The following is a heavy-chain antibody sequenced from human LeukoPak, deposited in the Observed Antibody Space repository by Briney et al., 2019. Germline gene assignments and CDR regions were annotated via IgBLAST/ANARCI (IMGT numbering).Heavy chain of an antibody. D-gene: IGHD3-22*01. CDR1: GFTFRSYG. CDR2: ISYDGSNK. V-gene: IGHV3-30*18. J-gene: IGHJ4*02. CDR3: GKGDNYDSSGYYLGAALVDH. Sequence: GGSLRLSCAPSGFTFRSYGMHWVRQAPGKGLEWVAVISYDGSNKYYGDSVKGRFTISRDSSKNTLYLQMNSLRAEDTAVYYCGKGDNYDSSGYYLGAALVDHWGQGTLVTVSS.